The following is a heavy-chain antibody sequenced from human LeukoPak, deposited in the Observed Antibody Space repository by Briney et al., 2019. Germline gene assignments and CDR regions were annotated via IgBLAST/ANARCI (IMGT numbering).Heavy chain of an antibody. V-gene: IGHV3-7*01. J-gene: IGHJ6*03. CDR2: IKQDGSEK. Sequence: GGSLRLSCAASGFTFSSYWMSWVRQAPGKGLEWVANIKQDGSEKYYVDSVKGRFTISRDNAKNSLYLQMNSLRAEDTAVYYCARDGAEGAAAGIYYMDVWGKGTTVTVSS. CDR1: GFTFSSYW. CDR3: ARDGAEGAAAGIYYMDV. D-gene: IGHD6-13*01.